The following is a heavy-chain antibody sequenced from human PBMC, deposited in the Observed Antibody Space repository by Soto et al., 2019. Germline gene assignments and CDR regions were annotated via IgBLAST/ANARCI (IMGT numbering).Heavy chain of an antibody. Sequence: PGGSLRLSCAAFGFTFSSYAMHWVRQAPGKGLEWVAVISYDGSNKYYADSVKGRFTISRDNSKNTLYLQMNSLRAEDTAVYYCARDRVVTRYYYYYGMDVWGQGTTVTVSS. CDR1: GFTFSSYA. J-gene: IGHJ6*02. CDR2: ISYDGSNK. V-gene: IGHV3-30-3*01. CDR3: ARDRVVTRYYYYYGMDV. D-gene: IGHD3-22*01.